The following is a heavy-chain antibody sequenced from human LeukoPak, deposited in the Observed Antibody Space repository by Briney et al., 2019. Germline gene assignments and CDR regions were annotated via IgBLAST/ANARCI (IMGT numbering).Heavy chain of an antibody. Sequence: NPSETLPLTCTVSGGSISSSSYYWGWIRQPPGKGLEWIGSIYYSGSTYYNPSLKSRVTISVDTSKNQFSLKLSSVTAADTAVYYCARHNTYYYDSSGYGPSPYFDYWGQGTLVTVSS. CDR1: GGSISSSSYY. CDR2: IYYSGST. V-gene: IGHV4-39*01. D-gene: IGHD3-22*01. CDR3: ARHNTYYYDSSGYGPSPYFDY. J-gene: IGHJ4*02.